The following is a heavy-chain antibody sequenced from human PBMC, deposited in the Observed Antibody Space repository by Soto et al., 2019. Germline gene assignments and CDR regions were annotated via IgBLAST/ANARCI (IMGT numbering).Heavy chain of an antibody. J-gene: IGHJ4*02. CDR2: IHYTGGT. CDR3: ASGGSGQPGGY. D-gene: IGHD3-10*01. Sequence: SETLSLTCTVSGGSISRYYWSWVRQPPGKGLEWIGYIHYTGGTNYNPSLESRVAISVDTSRNQFSLKLISVTTADTAVYFCASGGSGQPGGYWGQGTLVTVSS. V-gene: IGHV4-59*01. CDR1: GGSISRYY.